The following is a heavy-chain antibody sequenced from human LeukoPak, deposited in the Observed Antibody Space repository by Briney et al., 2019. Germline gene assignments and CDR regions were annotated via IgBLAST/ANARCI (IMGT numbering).Heavy chain of an antibody. CDR3: ARDSLPYDILTGYGY. V-gene: IGHV1-3*01. CDR2: INAGNGNT. D-gene: IGHD3-9*01. CDR1: GYTFTSYA. J-gene: IGHJ4*02. Sequence: GASVKVSCKASGYTFTSYAMHWVRQAPGQRLEWMGWINAGNGNTKYSQKFQGRVTITRDTSASTAYMELSSLRSEDTAVYYRARDSLPYDILTGYGYWGQGTLVTVSS.